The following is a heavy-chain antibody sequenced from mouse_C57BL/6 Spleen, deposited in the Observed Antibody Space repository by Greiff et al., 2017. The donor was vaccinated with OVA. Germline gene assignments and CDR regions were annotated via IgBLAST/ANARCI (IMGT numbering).Heavy chain of an antibody. J-gene: IGHJ1*03. CDR2: INPNNGGT. CDR3: ARDYYYGREWYFDV. CDR1: GYTFTDYN. V-gene: IGHV1-22*01. Sequence: VQLKQSGPELVKPGASVKMSCKASGYTFTDYNMHWVKQSHGKSLEWIGYINPNNGGTSYNQKFKGKATLTVNKSSSTAYMELRSLTSEDSAVYYCARDYYYGREWYFDVWGTGTTVTVSS. D-gene: IGHD1-1*01.